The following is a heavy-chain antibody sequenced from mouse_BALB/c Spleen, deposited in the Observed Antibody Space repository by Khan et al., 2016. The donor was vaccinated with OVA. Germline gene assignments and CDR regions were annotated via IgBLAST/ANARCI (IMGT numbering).Heavy chain of an antibody. CDR2: INTYTGEP. CDR3: ARWGPLTASSLDY. D-gene: IGHD1-3*01. CDR1: GYTFTNYG. J-gene: IGHJ2*01. V-gene: IGHV9-3-1*01. Sequence: QIQLVQSGPELKKPGETVKISCKASGYTFTNYGMNWVKQAPGKGLKWMGWINTYTGEPTYADDFKGRFAFSLETSASTAYLQINNLKNEDTATXFCARWGPLTASSLDYWGQGTTVTVSS.